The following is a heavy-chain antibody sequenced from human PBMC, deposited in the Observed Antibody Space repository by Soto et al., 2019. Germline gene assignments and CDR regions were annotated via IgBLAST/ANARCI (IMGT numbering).Heavy chain of an antibody. Sequence: QVQLQESGPGLVKPSGTLSLTCAVSSGSISSAHWWNWVRQPPGKGLEWIGEIYHSGSTNYNPSLKSRVTVSVDKSMNPFSLKLTSVTAADTAVYYCASNSYYGLGVWGQGTTVTVSS. J-gene: IGHJ6*02. CDR1: SGSISSAHW. CDR2: IYHSGST. V-gene: IGHV4-4*02. CDR3: ASNSYYGLGV.